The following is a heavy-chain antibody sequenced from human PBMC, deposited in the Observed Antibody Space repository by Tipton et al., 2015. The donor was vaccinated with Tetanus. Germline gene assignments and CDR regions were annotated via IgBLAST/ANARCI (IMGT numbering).Heavy chain of an antibody. J-gene: IGHJ3*01. V-gene: IGHV3-7*03. CDR2: IQNDGGET. Sequence: QLVQSGGGLIQPGGSLRLSCAVSGFDVGTTYMTWVRQAPGKGLEWVANIQNDGGETYHLESVRGRFTISRDNGKNSVYLQMNSLRPEDTAVYYCARLGRNSLGAFDVWGQGTLVSVSS. CDR3: ARLGRNSLGAFDV. CDR1: GFDVGTTY. D-gene: IGHD7-27*01.